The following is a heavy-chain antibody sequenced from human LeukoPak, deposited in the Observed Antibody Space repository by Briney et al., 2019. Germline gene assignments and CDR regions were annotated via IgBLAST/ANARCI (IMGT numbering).Heavy chain of an antibody. CDR2: ISRDSAFV. CDR1: GFTFSAYD. D-gene: IGHD6-6*01. Sequence: GGSLRLSCAASGFTFSAYDMNWVRQAPGKGLEWVSYISRDSAFVYYADSVKGRLTISRDNAKNSLYLQMESLRGEDTAVYYCARDDASTARASGMDVWGIGATVTVSS. CDR3: ARDDASTARASGMDV. J-gene: IGHJ6*04. V-gene: IGHV3-21*01.